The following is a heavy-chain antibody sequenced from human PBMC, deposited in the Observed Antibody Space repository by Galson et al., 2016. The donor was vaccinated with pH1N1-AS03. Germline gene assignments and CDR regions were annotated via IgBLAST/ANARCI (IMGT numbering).Heavy chain of an antibody. CDR1: GFKFSNNA. CDR2: ISSSGGDT. J-gene: IGHJ4*02. D-gene: IGHD4-17*01. Sequence: LRLSCAASGFKFSNNAMNWVRQAPGKGLQWVSAISSSGGDTYYADSVKGRFTISRDNSKNTLFLVMNSLRAEDTAVYYCAKEPSTTLRDYWGQGTLVTVSS. V-gene: IGHV3-23*01. CDR3: AKEPSTTLRDY.